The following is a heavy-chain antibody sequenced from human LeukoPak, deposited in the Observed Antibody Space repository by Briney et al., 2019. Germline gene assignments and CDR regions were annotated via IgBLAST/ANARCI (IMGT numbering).Heavy chain of an antibody. V-gene: IGHV1-2*04. D-gene: IGHD1-26*01. CDR3: ARDASGSHFDY. Sequence: GESLKISCKGSGYTFTGYYMHWVRQAPGQGLEWMGWINPNSGGTNYAQKFQGWVTMTRDTSISTAYMELSRLRSDDTAVYYCARDASGSHFDYWGQGTLVTVSS. CDR2: INPNSGGT. CDR1: GYTFTGYY. J-gene: IGHJ4*02.